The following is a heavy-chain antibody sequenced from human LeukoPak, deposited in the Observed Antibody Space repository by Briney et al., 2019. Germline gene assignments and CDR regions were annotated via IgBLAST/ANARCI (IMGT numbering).Heavy chain of an antibody. D-gene: IGHD1-14*01. CDR2: SNPNSGGT. CDR3: ARSARTPENWFDP. CDR1: GYTFTCYY. V-gene: IGHV1-2*02. Sequence: GASVKVSCKASGYTFTCYYMHWVRQAPGQGLEWMGWSNPNSGGTNYAQKFQGRVTMTRDTSISTAYMELSRLRSDDTAVYYCARSARTPENWFDPWGQGTLVTVSS. J-gene: IGHJ5*02.